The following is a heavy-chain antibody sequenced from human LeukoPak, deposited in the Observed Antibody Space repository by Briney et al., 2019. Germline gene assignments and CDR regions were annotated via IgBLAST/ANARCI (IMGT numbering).Heavy chain of an antibody. CDR1: GFTFSSYE. CDR3: ARDSTVTAYGYLDY. V-gene: IGHV3-48*03. D-gene: IGHD4-17*01. J-gene: IGHJ4*02. CDR2: ISGSGTTI. Sequence: PGGSLRLSCGASGFTFSSYEMNWVRQAPGKGLEWVSYISGSGTTIYYADSVKGRFTISRDNAKNSLYLQMNTLRAEDTAVYYCARDSTVTAYGYLDYWGQGTLVTVSS.